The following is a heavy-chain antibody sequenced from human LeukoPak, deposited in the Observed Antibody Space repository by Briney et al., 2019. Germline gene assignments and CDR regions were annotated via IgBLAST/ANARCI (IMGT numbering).Heavy chain of an antibody. D-gene: IGHD2-21*01. V-gene: IGHV5-51*01. CDR1: GYSFTNYW. CDR2: IYPGDSDT. Sequence: GESLKISCKGSGYSFTNYWIGWVRQMPGKGLEWLGIIYPGDSDTRYSPSFQGQVTISADGSISTAYLQWSSLKASDTAIYYCARQLYSRFDYWGQGALVTVSS. CDR3: ARQLYSRFDY. J-gene: IGHJ4*02.